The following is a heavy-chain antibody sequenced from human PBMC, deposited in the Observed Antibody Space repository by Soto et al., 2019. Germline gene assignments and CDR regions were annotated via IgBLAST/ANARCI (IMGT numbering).Heavy chain of an antibody. CDR3: ASLIEFGGVIVDY. CDR1: GYSFTSYW. Sequence: PGESLKISCKGSGYSFTSYWIGWVRQAPGQGLEWMGWISAYNGNTNYAQKLQGRVTMTTDTSTSTAYMELRSLRSDDTAVYYCASLIEFGGVIVDYWGQGTLVTVSS. D-gene: IGHD3-16*02. V-gene: IGHV1-18*04. J-gene: IGHJ4*02. CDR2: ISAYNGNT.